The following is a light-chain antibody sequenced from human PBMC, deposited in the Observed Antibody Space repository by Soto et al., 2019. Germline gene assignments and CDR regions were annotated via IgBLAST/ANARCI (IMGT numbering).Light chain of an antibody. V-gene: IGLV2-14*03. CDR2: DVN. CDR3: SSYTSSNTYV. CDR1: SVDVGGFEY. Sequence: QSALTQPASVSGSPGQSIAISCTGTSVDVGGFEYVSWYQQHPGKVPKLMIYDVNNRPSVVSNRFSGSKSGNTASLTISGLQAEDEADYFCSSYTSSNTYVFGTGTKVTVL. J-gene: IGLJ1*01.